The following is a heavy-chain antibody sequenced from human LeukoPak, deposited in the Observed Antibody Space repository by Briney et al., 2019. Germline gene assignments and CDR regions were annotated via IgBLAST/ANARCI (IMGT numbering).Heavy chain of an antibody. V-gene: IGHV3-21*01. J-gene: IGHJ3*02. D-gene: IGHD1-14*01. Sequence: GGSLRLSCAASGFTFSSYSMNWVRQAPGKGLEWVSSISSSSSYIYYADSVKGRFTISRDNAKNSLYLQMNSLRAEDTAVYYCARVSEEGDAFDIWGQGTMVTVSS. CDR3: ARVSEEGDAFDI. CDR1: GFTFSSYS. CDR2: ISSSSSYI.